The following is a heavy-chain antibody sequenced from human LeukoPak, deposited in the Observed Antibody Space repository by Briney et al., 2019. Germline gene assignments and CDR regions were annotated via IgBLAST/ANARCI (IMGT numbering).Heavy chain of an antibody. CDR1: GGSISSGGYY. V-gene: IGHV4-30-2*01. D-gene: IGHD3-3*01. J-gene: IGHJ4*02. Sequence: PSETLSLTCTVPGGSISSGGYYWSWIRQPPGKGLEWIGYIYHSGSTYYNPSLKSRVTISVDRSKNQFSLKLSSVTAADTAVYYCARNYDFWSGYYGAVYWGQGTLVTVSS. CDR3: ARNYDFWSGYYGAVY. CDR2: IYHSGST.